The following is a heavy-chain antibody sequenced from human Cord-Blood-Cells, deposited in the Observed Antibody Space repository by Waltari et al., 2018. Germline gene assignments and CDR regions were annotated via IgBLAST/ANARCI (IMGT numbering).Heavy chain of an antibody. J-gene: IGHJ4*02. V-gene: IGHV1-2*02. CDR1: GYTFTAYY. Sequence: QVQLVQPGAVVKKPGASVKVSCKASGYTFTAYYRHWARQAPGQGLEWMGWINPNSGGTNYAQKFQGRVTMTRDTSISTAYMELSRLRSDDTAVYYCARVDKTTVTTDYWGQGTLVTVSS. D-gene: IGHD4-17*01. CDR3: ARVDKTTVTTDY. CDR2: INPNSGGT.